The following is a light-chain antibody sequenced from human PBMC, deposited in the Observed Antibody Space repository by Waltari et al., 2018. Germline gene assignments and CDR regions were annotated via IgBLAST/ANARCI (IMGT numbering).Light chain of an antibody. CDR1: SSNIGAGFD. Sequence: QSVLTQPPSVSGAPGQRVTIPCTGSSSNIGAGFDVHRYQHLPGTAPKLLFYGNNNRPSGVPDRFSGSKSGTSTSLAITGLQAEDEADYYCQSYDNSLSVFVVFGGGTKLTVL. V-gene: IGLV1-40*01. J-gene: IGLJ2*01. CDR2: GNN. CDR3: QSYDNSLSVFVV.